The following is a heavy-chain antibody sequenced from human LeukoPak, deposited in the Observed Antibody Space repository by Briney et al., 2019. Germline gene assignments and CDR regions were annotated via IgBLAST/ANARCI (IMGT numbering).Heavy chain of an antibody. D-gene: IGHD6-6*01. J-gene: IGHJ6*02. CDR2: IKEDGSEE. CDR1: GFTFSNAW. Sequence: GGSLRLSCAASGFTFSNAWMSWVRQAPGKGLEWVANIKEDGSEEVYVDSVEGRFTISRDNAKNSLFLQMNTLRAEDTAVYYCARDPYSSTWSYGMDVWGQGTTVTVSS. V-gene: IGHV3-7*05. CDR3: ARDPYSSTWSYGMDV.